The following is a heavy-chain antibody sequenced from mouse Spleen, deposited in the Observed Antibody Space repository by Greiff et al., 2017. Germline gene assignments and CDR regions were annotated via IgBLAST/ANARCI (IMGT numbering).Heavy chain of an antibody. V-gene: IGHV1-85*01. CDR3: ARKGGDYALYWYFDV. J-gene: IGHJ1*03. CDR2: IYPRDGST. D-gene: IGHD2-4*01. Sequence: QVQLKQSGPELVKPGASVKLSCKASGYTFTSYDINWVKQRPGQGLEWIGWIYPRDGSTKYNEKFKGKATLTVDTSSSTAYMELHSLTSEDSAVYFCARKGGDYALYWYFDVWGTGTTVTVSS. CDR1: GYTFTSYD.